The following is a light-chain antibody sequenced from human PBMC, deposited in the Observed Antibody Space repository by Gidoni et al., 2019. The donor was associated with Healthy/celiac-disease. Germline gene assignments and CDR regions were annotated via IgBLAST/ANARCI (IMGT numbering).Light chain of an antibody. CDR1: QSSSNSY. V-gene: IGKV3-20*01. Sequence: ELVLTQSPGTLSLSPGERATLSCRASQSSSNSYLAWYQQKPGQAPRPLIYGASGRATGVPDRFSGSGSGTDFTLTISRLEPEDFAVYYCQQYGSSPWTFGQGTKVEIK. CDR3: QQYGSSPWT. J-gene: IGKJ1*01. CDR2: GAS.